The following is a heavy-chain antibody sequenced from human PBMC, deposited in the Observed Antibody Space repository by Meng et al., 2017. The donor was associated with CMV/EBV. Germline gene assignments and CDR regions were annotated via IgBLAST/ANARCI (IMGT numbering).Heavy chain of an antibody. D-gene: IGHD4-17*01. CDR1: GGTFSSYA. J-gene: IGHJ2*01. Sequence: QVRLVQWGGGGKTPGSSVKGPRKASGGTFSSYAISWVRQAPGQGLEWMGGIIPIFGTANYAQKFQGRVTITADESTSTAYMELSSLRSEDTAVYYCAREVDDYGDGWYFDLWGRDTLVTVSS. V-gene: IGHV1-69*12. CDR2: IIPIFGTA. CDR3: AREVDDYGDGWYFDL.